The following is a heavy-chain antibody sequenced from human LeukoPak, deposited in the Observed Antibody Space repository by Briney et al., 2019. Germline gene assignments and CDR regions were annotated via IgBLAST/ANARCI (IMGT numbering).Heavy chain of an antibody. CDR2: IYTSGST. D-gene: IGHD5-24*01. CDR3: TRDYGDGAVGPDGCNCCWFDP. V-gene: IGHV4-4*07. J-gene: IGHJ5*02. Sequence: SETLSLTCTVSGGSISSYYWSWIRQPAGKGLEWIGRIYTSGSTNYNPSLKSRVTISVDKSKNQFSLKLSSVTAADTAVYYCTRDYGDGAVGPDGCNCCWFDPWGQGTLVTVSS. CDR1: GGSISSYY.